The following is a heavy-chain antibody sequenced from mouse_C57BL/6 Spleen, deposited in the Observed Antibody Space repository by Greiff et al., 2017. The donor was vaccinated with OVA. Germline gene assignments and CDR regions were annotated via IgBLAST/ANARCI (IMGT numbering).Heavy chain of an antibody. D-gene: IGHD3-2*02. CDR3: ARWDSSGPYYFDY. Sequence: EVKLVESGPELVKPGASVKISCKASGYSFTDYNMNWVKQSNGKSLEWIGVFNPNYGTTSYNQKFKGKATLTVDQSSSTAYMQLNSLTSEDSAVYYCARWDSSGPYYFDYWGQGTTLTVSS. CDR1: GYSFTDYN. V-gene: IGHV1-39*01. J-gene: IGHJ2*01. CDR2: FNPNYGTT.